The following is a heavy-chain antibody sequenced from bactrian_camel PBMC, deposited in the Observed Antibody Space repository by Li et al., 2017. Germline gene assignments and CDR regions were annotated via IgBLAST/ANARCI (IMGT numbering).Heavy chain of an antibody. CDR1: GFTFSMYG. CDR3: ASVGLRKSGCSRGDCHTDFGF. Sequence: HVQLVESGGGLVQPGGSLSLSCVVFGFTFSMYGMTWVRQAPGKGLEWVSDIYSDGTTTYYSDSVKGRFTISRDNAKSTLYLQLDDLEPQDTAVYYCASVGLRKSGCSRGDCHTDFGFWGQGTQVTVS. V-gene: IGHV3S6*01. J-gene: IGHJ6*01. CDR2: IYSDGTTT. D-gene: IGHD6*01.